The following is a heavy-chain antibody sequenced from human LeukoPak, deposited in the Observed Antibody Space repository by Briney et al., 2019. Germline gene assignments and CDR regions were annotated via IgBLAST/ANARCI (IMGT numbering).Heavy chain of an antibody. Sequence: PGGSLRLSCEASGFTFSDPYMSWVRQAPRKGLEWVSAITGSGRSTYYADSVKGRFTISKDNSKNTLYLQMNSLRAGDTAVYYCAKDLMYGTSGMPFDYWGQGTLVTVSS. CDR2: ITGSGRST. CDR3: AKDLMYGTSGMPFDY. D-gene: IGHD2-8*01. J-gene: IGHJ4*02. CDR1: GFTFSDPY. V-gene: IGHV3-23*01.